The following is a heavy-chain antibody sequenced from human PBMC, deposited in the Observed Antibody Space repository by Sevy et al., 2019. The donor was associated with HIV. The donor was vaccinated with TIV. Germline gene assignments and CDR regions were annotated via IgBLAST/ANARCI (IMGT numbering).Heavy chain of an antibody. CDR1: GFTFSNAW. CDR3: TNNRGYCIDGVGGEYFDS. J-gene: IGHJ4*02. V-gene: IGHV3-15*01. D-gene: IGHD2-8*01. Sequence: GGCLRLSCGASGFTFSNAWMTWVRQAPGKGLEWVGRIKSKSEGGTTDYAAPVKGRFTISSDDSNNTLYLQMNSLKSDDTAVYYGTNNRGYCIDGVGGEYFDSWGQGTLVTVSS. CDR2: IKSKSEGGTT.